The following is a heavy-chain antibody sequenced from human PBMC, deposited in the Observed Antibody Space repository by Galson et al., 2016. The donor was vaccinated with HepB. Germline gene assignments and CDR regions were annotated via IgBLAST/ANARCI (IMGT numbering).Heavy chain of an antibody. CDR1: GGSVSSGGYF. J-gene: IGHJ4*02. CDR2: FYSSENT. Sequence: ETLSLTCTVSGGSVSSGGYFWSWIRQPPGKGLEWIGYFYSSENTNYNPSLRSRVTISGDTSRNQFSLKLTSVTAADTAVYYCARDQHGSFFAYWGQGTLVTVSS. D-gene: IGHD3-10*01. V-gene: IGHV4-61*08. CDR3: ARDQHGSFFAY.